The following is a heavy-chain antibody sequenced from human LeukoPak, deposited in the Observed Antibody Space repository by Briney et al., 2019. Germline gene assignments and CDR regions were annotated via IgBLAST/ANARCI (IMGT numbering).Heavy chain of an antibody. CDR3: ARTTSRPNYYGSSGYDAFDI. CDR2: ISSSSSYI. CDR1: GFTFSSYS. Sequence: GGSLRLSCAASGFTFSSYSMNWVRQAPGKGLEWVSSISSSSSYIYYADSVKGRFTISRDNAKNSLYLQMNSLRAEDTAVYYCARTTSRPNYYGSSGYDAFDIWGQGTMVTVSS. V-gene: IGHV3-21*01. D-gene: IGHD3-22*01. J-gene: IGHJ3*02.